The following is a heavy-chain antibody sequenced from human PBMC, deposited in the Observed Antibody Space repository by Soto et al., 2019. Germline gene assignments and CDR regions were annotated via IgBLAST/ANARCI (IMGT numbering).Heavy chain of an antibody. CDR2: ISYHGSDK. CDR3: AKDHLTTTLTTVGY. Sequence: QVQLVEAGGGVVQPGRSLRLSCEASGFTFSNYGMHWVRQAPGKGLEWVAVISYHGSDKYYADSVKGRFTISRDNSKNTLYLQMDSLRAEDTAVYYCAKDHLTTTLTTVGYWGQGTLVTVSS. V-gene: IGHV3-30*18. D-gene: IGHD4-17*01. CDR1: GFTFSNYG. J-gene: IGHJ4*02.